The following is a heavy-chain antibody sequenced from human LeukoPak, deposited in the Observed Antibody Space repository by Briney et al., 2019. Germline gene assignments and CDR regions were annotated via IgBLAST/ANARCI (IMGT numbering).Heavy chain of an antibody. CDR3: AKGESCSGGSCYRAFDI. Sequence: GWALRLSCAASGFTFSSYVMHGVGQAPGKGLEGVAFIRYDGSNKYYADSLKGRCPISRDNSKHTLYLQMNSLRAEDTAVYYCAKGESCSGGSCYRAFDIWGQGTMVTVSS. J-gene: IGHJ3*02. CDR1: GFTFSSYV. D-gene: IGHD2-15*01. V-gene: IGHV3-30*02. CDR2: IRYDGSNK.